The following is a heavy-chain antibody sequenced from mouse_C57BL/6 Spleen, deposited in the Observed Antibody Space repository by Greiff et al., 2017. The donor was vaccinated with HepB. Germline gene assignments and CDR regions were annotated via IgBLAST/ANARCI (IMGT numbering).Heavy chain of an antibody. J-gene: IGHJ1*03. CDR3: AKKWGSDWYFDV. CDR2: IWSGGST. Sequence: QVQLQQSGPGLVQPSQSLSITCTVSGFSLTSYGVHWVRQPPGKGLEWLGVIWSGGSTDYNTAFIYRLSISKDNSKSQVFFKMNSLQADDTAIYYCAKKWGSDWYFDVWGTGTTVTVSS. V-gene: IGHV2-4*01. D-gene: IGHD1-1*01. CDR1: GFSLTSYG.